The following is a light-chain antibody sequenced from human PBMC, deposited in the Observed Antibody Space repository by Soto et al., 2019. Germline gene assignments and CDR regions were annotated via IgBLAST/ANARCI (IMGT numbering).Light chain of an antibody. V-gene: IGKV1-12*01. J-gene: IGKJ1*01. CDR3: QQANSFLWT. CDR1: QGINSW. Sequence: DIQMTQSPSSVSASVGDRVTITCRASQGINSWLAWYQHKPGKAPKVLIYVASSLQTGVPSRFSGSGSGTDFTLTISSLQPEDFATYYCQQANSFLWTFGQGTKVEIK. CDR2: VAS.